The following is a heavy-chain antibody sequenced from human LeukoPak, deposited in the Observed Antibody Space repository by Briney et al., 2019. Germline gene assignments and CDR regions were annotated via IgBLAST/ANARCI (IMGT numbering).Heavy chain of an antibody. CDR1: GYTFTSYA. CDR3: ARSGDRSGAFDI. D-gene: IGHD3-22*01. CDR2: INAGNGNT. V-gene: IGHV1-3*01. Sequence: GASVRVSCTASGYTFTSYAMHWVRQAPGQRLEWMGWINAGNGNTKYSQKFQGRVTITRDTSASTAYMELSSLRSEDTAVYYCARSGDRSGAFDIWGQGTMVTVSS. J-gene: IGHJ3*02.